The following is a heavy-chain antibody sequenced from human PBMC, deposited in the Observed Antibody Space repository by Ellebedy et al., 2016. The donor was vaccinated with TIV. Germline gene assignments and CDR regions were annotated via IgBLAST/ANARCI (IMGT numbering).Heavy chain of an antibody. V-gene: IGHV3-23*01. D-gene: IGHD3-10*01. CDR2: ISGSGCST. Sequence: GESLKISCAASGFTFSSYAMSWVRQAPGKGLEWVSGISGSGCSTYYADSVNGRFTISRDNSKNTLYLQMNSLRAEDTAVYYCAKDTWFGESDYWGQGTLVTVSS. CDR3: AKDTWFGESDY. CDR1: GFTFSSYA. J-gene: IGHJ4*02.